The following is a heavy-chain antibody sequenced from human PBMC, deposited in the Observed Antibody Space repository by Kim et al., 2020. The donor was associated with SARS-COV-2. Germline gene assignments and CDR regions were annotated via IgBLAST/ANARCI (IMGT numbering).Heavy chain of an antibody. J-gene: IGHJ4*02. D-gene: IGHD1-26*01. CDR1: GFTFSSYG. Sequence: GGSLRLSCAASGFTFSSYGMHWVRQAPGKGLEWVAVISYDGSNKYYADSVKGRFTISRDNSKNTLYLQMNSLRAEDTAVYYCAKGEQWEGFDYWGQGTLVTVSS. V-gene: IGHV3-30*18. CDR3: AKGEQWEGFDY. CDR2: ISYDGSNK.